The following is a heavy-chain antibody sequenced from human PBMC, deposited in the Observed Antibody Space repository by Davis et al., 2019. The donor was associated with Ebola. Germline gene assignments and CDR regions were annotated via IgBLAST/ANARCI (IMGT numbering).Heavy chain of an antibody. CDR3: ARVTDGAGIFTYWYFDL. V-gene: IGHV3-11*01. CDR2: ISSSGSTI. CDR1: GFTFSDYY. Sequence: GESLKISCAASGFTFSDYYMSWIRQAPGKGLEWVSYISSSGSTIYYADSVKGRFTISRDNAKNSLYLQMNSLRAEDTAVYYCARVTDGAGIFTYWYFDLWGRGTLVTVSS. J-gene: IGHJ2*01. D-gene: IGHD3-9*01.